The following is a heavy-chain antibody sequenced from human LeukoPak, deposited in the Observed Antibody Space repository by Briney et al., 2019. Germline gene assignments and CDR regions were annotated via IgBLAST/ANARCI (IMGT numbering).Heavy chain of an antibody. CDR3: AKFWSPLSWELPQPIDAFDI. CDR1: GFTFDDYA. Sequence: PGRSLRLSRAASGFTFDDYAMHWVRQAPGKGLEWVSGISWNSGSIGYADSVKGRFTISRDNSKNTLYLQMNSLRAEDTAVYYCAKFWSPLSWELPQPIDAFDIWGQGTMVTVSS. V-gene: IGHV3-9*01. D-gene: IGHD1-26*01. J-gene: IGHJ3*02. CDR2: ISWNSGSI.